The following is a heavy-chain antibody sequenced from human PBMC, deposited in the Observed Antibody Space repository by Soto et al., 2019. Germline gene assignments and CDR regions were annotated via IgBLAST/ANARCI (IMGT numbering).Heavy chain of an antibody. CDR1: GGSFRGYY. J-gene: IGHJ6*02. D-gene: IGHD3-3*01. V-gene: IGHV4-34*01. CDR3: ARGSGDYDFWSGETSLYYYSGMDV. Sequence: SSKTLSLTCAVYGGSFRGYYWGWIRQPPGKGLEWMGESHHGARTNYNPSLKSRVTISVDTSKNQFSLKLSSVTAADTAVYSCARGSGDYDFWSGETSLYYYSGMDVWGQGTPVTVSS. CDR2: SHHGART.